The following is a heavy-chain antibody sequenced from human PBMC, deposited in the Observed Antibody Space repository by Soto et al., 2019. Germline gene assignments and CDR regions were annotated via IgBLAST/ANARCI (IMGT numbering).Heavy chain of an antibody. CDR2: INPKSGGT. Sequence: VKVSCKASGYSFTDYHIHWVRQAPVQVLDWLGRINPKSGGTSTAQKFQGWVTMTTDTSISTASMELTRLTSDDTAIYYCARGDSTDCSNGVCSFFYNHDMDVWGQGTTVTVSS. J-gene: IGHJ6*02. V-gene: IGHV1-2*04. D-gene: IGHD2-8*01. CDR1: GYSFTDYH. CDR3: ARGDSTDCSNGVCSFFYNHDMDV.